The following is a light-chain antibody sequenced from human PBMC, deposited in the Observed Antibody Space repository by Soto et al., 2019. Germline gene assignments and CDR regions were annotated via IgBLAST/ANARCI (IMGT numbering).Light chain of an antibody. Sequence: IQVTQSPSSLSASVGDRVTITCRASQSISNHLNWYQQKPGKAPKLLIYAASSLQSGVPSRFSGSGSGTDFTLTISSLQPEDFATYYCQQSYSTRYTFGQGTRLEIK. CDR1: QSISNH. CDR3: QQSYSTRYT. J-gene: IGKJ5*01. CDR2: AAS. V-gene: IGKV1-39*01.